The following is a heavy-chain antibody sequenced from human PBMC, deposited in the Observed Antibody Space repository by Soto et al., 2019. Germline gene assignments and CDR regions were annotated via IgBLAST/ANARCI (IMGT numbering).Heavy chain of an antibody. Sequence: QVQLQESGPGLVKPSQTLSLTCTVSGDSMGSRDYSWTWIRQPTGKGLEWIGYIYYIGTTFYNPSLESRVNISIDTSKNHFSLRLTSVTAADTAVYYCSRGSTYYGFLTWGQGTLVTVSS. D-gene: IGHD3-10*01. CDR3: SRGSTYYGFLT. CDR1: GDSMGSRDYS. CDR2: IYYIGTT. V-gene: IGHV4-30-4*01. J-gene: IGHJ5*02.